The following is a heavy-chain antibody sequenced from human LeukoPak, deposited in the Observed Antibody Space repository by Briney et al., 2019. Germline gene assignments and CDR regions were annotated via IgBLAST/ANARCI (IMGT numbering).Heavy chain of an antibody. D-gene: IGHD6-13*01. V-gene: IGHV4-59*12. Sequence: SETLSLTCTVSGGSINSDYWSWVRQPPGKGLEWIGNVYHSGSTNYNPSVKSRVTISVDTSKNQFSLKLSSVTAADTAVYYCARDQIAAAEPLDYWGQGTLVTVSS. CDR2: VYHSGST. CDR3: ARDQIAAAEPLDY. CDR1: GGSINSDY. J-gene: IGHJ4*02.